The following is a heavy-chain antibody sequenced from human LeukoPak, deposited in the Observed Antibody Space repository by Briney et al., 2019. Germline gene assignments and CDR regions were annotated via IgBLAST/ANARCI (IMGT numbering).Heavy chain of an antibody. CDR1: GASISGSGYY. CDR3: ARGDQVPFYCFDY. V-gene: IGHV4-31*03. D-gene: IGHD2-2*01. J-gene: IGHJ4*02. CDR2: IYYSGST. Sequence: SETLSLTCTVSGASISGSGYYWSWVRQHPGKGLEWSGYIYYSGSTFYTPSLGGRVTISVDPSKNQFSLPLTSLTAADTAVYYCARGDQVPFYCFDYWGQGTLVTGSS.